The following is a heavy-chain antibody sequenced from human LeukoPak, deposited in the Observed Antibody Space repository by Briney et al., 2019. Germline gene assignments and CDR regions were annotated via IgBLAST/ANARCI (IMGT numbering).Heavy chain of an antibody. CDR2: IYYSGST. V-gene: IGHV4-31*03. D-gene: IGHD2-2*01. CDR1: GGSISSGGYY. J-gene: IGHJ4*02. CDR3: ARVGPLVVPAAMDY. Sequence: SETLSLTCTVSGGSISSGGYYWSWIRQHPGKGLEWIGYIYYSGSTYYNPSLKSRVTISVDTSKNQFSLKLSSVTAADTAVYYCARVGPLVVPAAMDYWGQGTLVTVSS.